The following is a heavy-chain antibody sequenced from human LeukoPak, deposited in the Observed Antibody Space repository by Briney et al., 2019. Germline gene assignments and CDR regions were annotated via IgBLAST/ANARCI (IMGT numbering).Heavy chain of an antibody. J-gene: IGHJ4*02. CDR2: INPNSGDT. CDR1: GYTFATYD. D-gene: IGHD1-26*01. CDR3: ARDRYGVRSGSCDY. V-gene: IGHV1-2*02. Sequence: ASVKVSCKASGYTFATYDINWVRQAPGQGLEWMGWINPNSGDTNYAQKFQGRVTMTRDTSISTAYMELSRLRSDDTAVYYCARDRYGVRSGSCDYWGQGTLVTVSS.